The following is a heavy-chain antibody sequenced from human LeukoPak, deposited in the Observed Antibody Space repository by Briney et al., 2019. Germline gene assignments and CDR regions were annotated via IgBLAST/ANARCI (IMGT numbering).Heavy chain of an antibody. D-gene: IGHD3-22*01. CDR3: ARDDVSYDSSGYHYNWFDP. CDR2: ISYDGSNK. Sequence: PGGSLRLSCAASGFTFSSYAMHWVRQAPGKGLEWVAVISYDGSNKYYADSVKGRFTISRDNSKNTLYLQMNSLRAGDTAVYYCARDDVSYDSSGYHYNWFDPWGQGTLVTVSS. CDR1: GFTFSSYA. J-gene: IGHJ5*02. V-gene: IGHV3-30*04.